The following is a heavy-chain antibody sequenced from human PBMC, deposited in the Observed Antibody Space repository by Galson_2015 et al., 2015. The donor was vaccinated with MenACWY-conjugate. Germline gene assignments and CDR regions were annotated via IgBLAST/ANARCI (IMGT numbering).Heavy chain of an antibody. CDR1: GFPFSSYA. J-gene: IGHJ4*02. D-gene: IGHD3-9*01. Sequence: SLRLSCAVSGFPFSSYAMTWVRQAPGKGLEWVSTISDSGRTTYYADSVQGRFTSSRDNSKNKVFLQMNSLRAEDAAAYYCAKDLVKNYEMLTGYFSDWGQGALVTVSS. CDR3: AKDLVKNYEMLTGYFSD. V-gene: IGHV3-23*01. CDR2: ISDSGRTT.